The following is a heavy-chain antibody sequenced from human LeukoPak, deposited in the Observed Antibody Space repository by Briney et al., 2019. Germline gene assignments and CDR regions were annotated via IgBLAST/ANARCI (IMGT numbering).Heavy chain of an antibody. CDR2: ISSSGNFI. CDR1: GFIFTRYE. J-gene: IGHJ6*04. D-gene: IGHD3-10*01. Sequence: GGSLRLSCAASGFIFTRYEMNWVSQTPGKGVEWVSYISSSGNFIYYADSVKGRFTISRDNAKTSLYLQMKRLRAEDTAVYYCVGAVMDVWGKGTTVTVSS. V-gene: IGHV3-48*03. CDR3: VGAVMDV.